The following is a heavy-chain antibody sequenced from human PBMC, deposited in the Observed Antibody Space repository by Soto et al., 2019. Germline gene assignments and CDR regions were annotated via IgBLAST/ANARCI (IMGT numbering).Heavy chain of an antibody. CDR2: IYYSGST. Sequence: SETLSLTCTVSGGSISSSSYYWGWIRQPPGKGLEWIGSIYYSGSTYYNPSLKSRVTISVDTSKNQFSLKLSSVTAADTAVYYCARALSVTAIRSNWFDPWGQGTLVTVSS. J-gene: IGHJ5*02. D-gene: IGHD2-21*02. V-gene: IGHV4-39*07. CDR1: GGSISSSSYY. CDR3: ARALSVTAIRSNWFDP.